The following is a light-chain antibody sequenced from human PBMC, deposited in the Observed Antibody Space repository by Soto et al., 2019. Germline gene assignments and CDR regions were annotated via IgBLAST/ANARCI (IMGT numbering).Light chain of an antibody. Sequence: DIQMTQSPSSLSASVGARVTITCRASQIINTYLHWYQHKPGKAPKLLISGASTLQSGVPSRFSGSGSGTEFAITFSSLQLEDLATYYCQQSSSIPWTFGPGTKVEIK. CDR2: GAS. V-gene: IGKV1-39*01. J-gene: IGKJ1*01. CDR3: QQSSSIPWT. CDR1: QIINTY.